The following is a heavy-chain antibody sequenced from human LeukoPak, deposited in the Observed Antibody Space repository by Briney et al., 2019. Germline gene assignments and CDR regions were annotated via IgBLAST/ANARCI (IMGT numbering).Heavy chain of an antibody. J-gene: IGHJ4*02. CDR2: IKQDGSEK. Sequence: GGSLRLSCAASGFTFSSYWMSWVRQAPGKGLEWVANIKQDGSEKYYVDSVKGRFTISRDNAKNSLYLQMNSLRAEDAAMYYCARDRADYSGVFDYWGQGTLVTVSS. V-gene: IGHV3-7*03. D-gene: IGHD4-11*01. CDR3: ARDRADYSGVFDY. CDR1: GFTFSSYW.